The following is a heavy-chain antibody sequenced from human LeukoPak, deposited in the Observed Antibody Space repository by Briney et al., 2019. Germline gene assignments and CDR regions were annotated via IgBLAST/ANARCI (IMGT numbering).Heavy chain of an antibody. Sequence: PGGSLRLSCAASGFTFSSYGMSWVRQAPGKGLEWVSAISGSGGSTYYADSVKGRFTISRDNSKNTLYLQMNSLRAEDTAVYYCAKHYYDSSGKDYWGQGTLVTVSS. CDR2: ISGSGGST. CDR1: GFTFSSYG. V-gene: IGHV3-23*01. CDR3: AKHYYDSSGKDY. D-gene: IGHD3-22*01. J-gene: IGHJ4*02.